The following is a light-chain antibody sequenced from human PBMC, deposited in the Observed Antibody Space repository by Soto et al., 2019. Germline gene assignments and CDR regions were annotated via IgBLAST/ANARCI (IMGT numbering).Light chain of an antibody. CDR2: DAS. CDR3: QQRYNGPQT. V-gene: IGKV3-11*01. Sequence: EVVLTQSPATLSLSPGERANLSCRTSQSVSRTLAWYQQKSGQAPRLLIYDASNRATGIPTRFSGSGSGTDFTLTINSLEPEDFAVYYCQQRYNGPQTFGQGTKVEIK. CDR1: QSVSRT. J-gene: IGKJ1*01.